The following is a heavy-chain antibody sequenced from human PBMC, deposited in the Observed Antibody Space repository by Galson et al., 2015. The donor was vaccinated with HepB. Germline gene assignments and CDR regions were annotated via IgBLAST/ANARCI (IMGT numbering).Heavy chain of an antibody. Sequence: SVKVSCKASGGTFSSYAISWVRQAPGQGLEWMRGIIPIFGTANYAQKFQGRVTITADESTSTAYMELSSLRSEDTAVYYCARDRRDYYDSSGYYYWGYFDYWGQGTLVTVSS. J-gene: IGHJ4*02. CDR1: GGTFSSYA. V-gene: IGHV1-69*13. CDR3: ARDRRDYYDSSGYYYWGYFDY. D-gene: IGHD3-22*01. CDR2: IIPIFGTA.